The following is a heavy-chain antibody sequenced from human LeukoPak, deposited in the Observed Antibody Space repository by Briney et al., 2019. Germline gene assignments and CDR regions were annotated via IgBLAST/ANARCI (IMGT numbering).Heavy chain of an antibody. CDR3: ARDYDFWSGYYKLLDY. J-gene: IGHJ4*02. Sequence: ASVKVSCKASGYTFTGYYMHWVRQAPGQGLEWMGWINPNSGGTNYAQKFQGRVTMTRDTSISTAYMELSRLRSDDTAVYYCARDYDFWSGYYKLLDYWGQGTLVTVSP. D-gene: IGHD3-3*01. V-gene: IGHV1-2*02. CDR2: INPNSGGT. CDR1: GYTFTGYY.